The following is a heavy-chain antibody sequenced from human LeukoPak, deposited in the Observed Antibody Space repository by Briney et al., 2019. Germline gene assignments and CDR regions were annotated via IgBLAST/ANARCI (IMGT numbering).Heavy chain of an antibody. Sequence: SETLSLTCAVYGGSFSGYYWSWIRQPPGKGLDLIGEINHSGSTNYNPSLKSRVTISVDTSKNQFSLKLSSVTAADTAVYYCARGERWFDPWGQGTLVTVSS. V-gene: IGHV4-34*01. CDR3: ARGERWFDP. CDR1: GGSFSGYY. CDR2: INHSGST. D-gene: IGHD1-1*01. J-gene: IGHJ5*02.